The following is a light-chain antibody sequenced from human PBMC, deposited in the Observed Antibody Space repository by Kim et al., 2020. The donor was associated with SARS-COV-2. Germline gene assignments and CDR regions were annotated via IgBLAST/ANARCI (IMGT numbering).Light chain of an antibody. V-gene: IGKV3-20*01. Sequence: EIVLTQSPGTLSLSPGERATLSCRASQSVSSNYLAWYQQKPGQAPRLLIFGVSSRAAGIPDRFSGSGSGTDFTLTISRLEPEDFAVYYCQQYGTSPPWTFGQGTKVDIK. CDR2: GVS. CDR3: QQYGTSPPWT. J-gene: IGKJ1*01. CDR1: QSVSSNY.